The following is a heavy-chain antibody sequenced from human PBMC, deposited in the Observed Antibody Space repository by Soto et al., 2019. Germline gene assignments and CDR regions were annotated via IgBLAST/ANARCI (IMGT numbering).Heavy chain of an antibody. CDR3: GKARRGSGGFVCSD. V-gene: IGHV3-23*01. Sequence: EVQLLESGGGLVQPGGSARLSCAASGFPFSSYAMSWVRQAPGKWLEWVSALSGNGAETSYAASVRGRFTISRDNSRDTLYLKMNSLRADDTAVYYCGKARRGSGGFVCSDWGQGILVTVSS. J-gene: IGHJ4*02. D-gene: IGHD6-19*01. CDR2: LSGNGAET. CDR1: GFPFSSYA.